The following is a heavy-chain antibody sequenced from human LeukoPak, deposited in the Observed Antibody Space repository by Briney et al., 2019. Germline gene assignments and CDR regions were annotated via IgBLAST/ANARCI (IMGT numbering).Heavy chain of an antibody. Sequence: ASVKVSCKASGYKFTDDYMHWVRQAPGQGLEFMGWVNPDSGFTNYAQKFKGRVTMTRDTSISTAYLEVRSLTSDDTAVYYCAPTAEAYTSWWKVWGQGTLVTVSS. V-gene: IGHV1-2*02. CDR2: VNPDSGFT. CDR1: GYKFTDDY. J-gene: IGHJ4*02. CDR3: APTAEAYTSWWKV. D-gene: IGHD3-16*01.